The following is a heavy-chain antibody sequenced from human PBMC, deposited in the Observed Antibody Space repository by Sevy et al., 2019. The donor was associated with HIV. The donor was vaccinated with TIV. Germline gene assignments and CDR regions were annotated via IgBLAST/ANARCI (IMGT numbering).Heavy chain of an antibody. D-gene: IGHD2-15*01. CDR3: AREGTSGVYCSGGSCYSEGYYFDY. J-gene: IGHJ4*02. V-gene: IGHV1-69*13. Sequence: ASVKVSCKASGGTFSSYAISWVRQAPGQGLEWMGGIIPIFGTANYAQKFQGRVTITADESTSTAYMGLSSLRSEDTAVYYWAREGTSGVYCSGGSCYSEGYYFDYWGQGTLVTVSS. CDR2: IIPIFGTA. CDR1: GGTFSSYA.